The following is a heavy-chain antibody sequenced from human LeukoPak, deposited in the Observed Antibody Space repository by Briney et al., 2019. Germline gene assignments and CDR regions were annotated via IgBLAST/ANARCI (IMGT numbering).Heavy chain of an antibody. CDR2: IWYDGSNK. CDR1: GFTFSGYG. V-gene: IGHV3-33*01. Sequence: GKSLRLSCTASGFTFSGYGMHWVRQPPGKGLEWVAIIWYDGSNKTYEDSVKGRFTISRDNSKNTPYLQMNSLRAEDTAVYYCARGVDYYENSGTIDYWGQGTLVTVSS. CDR3: ARGVDYYENSGTIDY. D-gene: IGHD3-22*01. J-gene: IGHJ4*02.